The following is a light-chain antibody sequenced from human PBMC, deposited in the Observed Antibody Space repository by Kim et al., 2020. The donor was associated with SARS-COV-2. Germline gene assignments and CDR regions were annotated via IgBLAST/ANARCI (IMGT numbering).Light chain of an antibody. V-gene: IGLV3-1*01. CDR1: KLGDKY. CDR3: QAWDSSTKVV. Sequence: SYELTQPPSVSVSPGQTASITCSGDKLGDKYACWYQQKPGQSPVLVIYQDSKRPSGIPERFSGSNSGNTATVTISGTQAMDEADYYCQAWDSSTKVVFGGGTQLTVL. J-gene: IGLJ2*01. CDR2: QDS.